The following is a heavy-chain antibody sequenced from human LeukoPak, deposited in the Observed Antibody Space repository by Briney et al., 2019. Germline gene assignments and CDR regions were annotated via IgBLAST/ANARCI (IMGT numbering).Heavy chain of an antibody. CDR1: GYSISSGYY. D-gene: IGHD3-22*01. J-gene: IGHJ4*02. CDR3: ARDGGFYDSSADY. V-gene: IGHV4-38-2*02. Sequence: PSETLSLTCTVSGYSISSGYYWGWIRQPPGKGLEWIGSIYHSGSTYYNPSLKSRVTISVDTSKNQFSLKLSSVTAADTAVYYCARDGGFYDSSADYWGQGTLVTVSS. CDR2: IYHSGST.